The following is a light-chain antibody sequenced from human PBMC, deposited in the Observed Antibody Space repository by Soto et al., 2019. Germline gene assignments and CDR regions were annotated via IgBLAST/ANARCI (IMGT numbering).Light chain of an antibody. CDR3: QQRYSSPPT. J-gene: IGKJ1*01. CDR2: AAS. CDR1: QSISNH. V-gene: IGKV1-39*01. Sequence: DIQMTQSQSSLSASVEDRVIITCRASQSISNHLNWYQQKPGKAPKLLIFAASSLQSGVPSRFSGSRSGPDFTLTISSLQPEDFATYYCQQRYSSPPTCGQGTKVDIK.